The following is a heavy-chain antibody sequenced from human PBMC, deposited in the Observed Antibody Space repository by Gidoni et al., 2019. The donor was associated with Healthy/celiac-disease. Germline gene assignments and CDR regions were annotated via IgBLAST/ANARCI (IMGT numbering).Heavy chain of an antibody. Sequence: EVQLVESGGGLVKPGGSLRLSCAASGFTFSSYSMNWVRQAPGKGLEWVSSISSSSSYIYYADSVKGRVTISRDNAKNSLYLQMNSLRAEDTAVYYCARDIAVAEYYFDYWGQGTLVTVSS. D-gene: IGHD6-19*01. CDR1: GFTFSSYS. V-gene: IGHV3-21*01. J-gene: IGHJ4*02. CDR3: ARDIAVAEYYFDY. CDR2: ISSSSSYI.